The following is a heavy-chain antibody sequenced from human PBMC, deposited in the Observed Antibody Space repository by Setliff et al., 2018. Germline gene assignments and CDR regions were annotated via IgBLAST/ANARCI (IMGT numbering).Heavy chain of an antibody. Sequence: LRLSCAASGFTFCRYWLHWVRQSPGKGLVWVSRISSSGTTITYADFVRGRFTISRDNARNTLYLQLNSLRAEDTAVYYCVTSYNFWSGSAVDYWGQGTLVTV. CDR1: GFTFCRYW. D-gene: IGHD3-3*01. CDR2: ISSSGTTI. V-gene: IGHV3-74*01. J-gene: IGHJ4*02. CDR3: VTSYNFWSGSAVDY.